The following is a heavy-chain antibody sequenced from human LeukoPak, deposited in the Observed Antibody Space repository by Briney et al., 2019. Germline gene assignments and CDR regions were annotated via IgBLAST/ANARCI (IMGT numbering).Heavy chain of an antibody. CDR3: EKKVWWGGVRGGAFDI. CDR2: ISVAGGTT. Sequence: GGSLRLSCAASGFTFNNYAMSWVRQAPGKGLEWVSAISVAGGTTYYADSVKGRFTISRDNSKNTLFMQMNSLRVEDTAVYYCEKKVWWGGVRGGAFDIWGQGTMVTVSS. D-gene: IGHD2-15*01. CDR1: GFTFNNYA. V-gene: IGHV3-23*01. J-gene: IGHJ3*02.